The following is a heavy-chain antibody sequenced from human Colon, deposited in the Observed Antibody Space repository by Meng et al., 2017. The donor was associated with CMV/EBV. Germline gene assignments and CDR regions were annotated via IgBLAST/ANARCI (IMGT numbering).Heavy chain of an antibody. V-gene: IGHV5-51*01. CDR2: IYPGDSDT. Sequence: GGSLRLSCKGSGYSFTSYWIGWVRQMPGKGLEWMGIIYPGDSDTRYSPSFQGQVTISADKSISTPYLQWSSLKASDTAMYYCARHVRPYGMDVWGQGTTVTVSS. D-gene: IGHD3-10*02. CDR1: GYSFTSYW. CDR3: ARHVRPYGMDV. J-gene: IGHJ6*02.